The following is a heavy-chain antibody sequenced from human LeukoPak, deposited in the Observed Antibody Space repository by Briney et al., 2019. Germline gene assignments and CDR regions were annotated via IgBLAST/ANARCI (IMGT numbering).Heavy chain of an antibody. CDR3: AREGSGWGYYYMDV. V-gene: IGHV1-69*13. CDR1: GGTFSSYA. D-gene: IGHD6-19*01. CDR2: IIPIFGTA. Sequence: SVKVSCKASGGTFSSYAISWVRQAPGQGLEWMGGIIPIFGTANYAQKFQGRVTITADESTRTAYMEPSRLRSEDTSVYYCAREGSGWGYYYMDVWGKGTTVTVSS. J-gene: IGHJ6*03.